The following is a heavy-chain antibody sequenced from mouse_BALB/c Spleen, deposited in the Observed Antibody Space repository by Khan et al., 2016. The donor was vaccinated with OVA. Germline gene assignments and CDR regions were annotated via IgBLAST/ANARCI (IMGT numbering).Heavy chain of an antibody. J-gene: IGHJ2*01. CDR1: GYTFTSYW. V-gene: IGHV1S81*02. Sequence: QVQLQQSGAELVKAGASVKMSCKASGYTFTSYWMHWVKQRLGQGLEGFAETNPTNGRTYYTEKFKSKATLTVDKSSSTAYMLLSGPTFEDSAVYYCARIKKIVATYFDYWGQGTTLTVSS. D-gene: IGHD1-1*01. CDR2: TNPTNGRT. CDR3: ARIKKIVATYFDY.